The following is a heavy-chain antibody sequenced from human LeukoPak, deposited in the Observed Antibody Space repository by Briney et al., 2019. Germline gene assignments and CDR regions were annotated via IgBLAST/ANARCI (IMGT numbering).Heavy chain of an antibody. CDR2: IKSKTDGGTT. Sequence: GGSLRLSCAASGFTFSNAWMSWVRQAPGKGLEWVGRIKSKTDGGTTDYAAPVKGRFTISRDDSKNTLYLQMNSLRAEDTAVYYCARDSNRNDVMGAFDIWGQGTMVTVSS. J-gene: IGHJ3*02. D-gene: IGHD1-1*01. V-gene: IGHV3-15*01. CDR1: GFTFSNAW. CDR3: ARDSNRNDVMGAFDI.